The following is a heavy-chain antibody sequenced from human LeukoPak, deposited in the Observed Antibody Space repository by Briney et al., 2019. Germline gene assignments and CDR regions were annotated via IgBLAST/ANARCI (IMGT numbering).Heavy chain of an antibody. CDR2: LYSAGST. CDR3: AKDLYDSYGSRYDY. V-gene: IGHV3-53*01. Sequence: PGGSLRLSCAASGFIVSNNFMSWVRQAPGKGLEWVSVLYSAGSTFYVDSVKGRFTISRDNSKNMLFLQMNSLRAEDTAAYYCAKDLYDSYGSRYDYWGQGTLVTVSS. J-gene: IGHJ4*02. CDR1: GFIVSNNF. D-gene: IGHD5-18*01.